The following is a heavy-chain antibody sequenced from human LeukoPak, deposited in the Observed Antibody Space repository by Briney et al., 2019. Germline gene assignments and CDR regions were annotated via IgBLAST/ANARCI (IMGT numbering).Heavy chain of an antibody. V-gene: IGHV4-34*01. J-gene: IGHJ4*02. CDR2: INHSGST. CDR1: GGSFSGYY. D-gene: IGHD1-7*01. Sequence: SETLSLTCAVYGGSFSGYYWSWIRQPPGKGLEWIGEINHSGSTNYNPSLKSRVIISVDTSKNQFSLKLSSVTAADTAVYYCARDRAGTISYFDYWGQGTLVTVSS. CDR3: ARDRAGTISYFDY.